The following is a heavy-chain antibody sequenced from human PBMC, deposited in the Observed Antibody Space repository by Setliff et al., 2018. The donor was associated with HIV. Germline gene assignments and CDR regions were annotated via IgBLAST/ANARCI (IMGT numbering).Heavy chain of an antibody. CDR3: TRRFEKWLAFDY. CDR2: VYHSGGT. J-gene: IGHJ4*02. CDR1: GGSISSFSYY. Sequence: PSETLSLTCTVSGGSISSFSYYWAWIRQSPGKGLGWIGNVYHSGGTDYNPSLRSRVSISVDTSTNQFSLSLASVTAADTAVYYCTRRFEKWLAFDYWGQGTLVTVSS. D-gene: IGHD6-19*01. V-gene: IGHV4-39*01.